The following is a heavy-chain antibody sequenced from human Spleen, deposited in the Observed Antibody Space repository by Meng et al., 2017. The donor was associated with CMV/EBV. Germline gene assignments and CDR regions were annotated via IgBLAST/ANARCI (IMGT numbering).Heavy chain of an antibody. J-gene: IGHJ4*02. CDR1: GFTFSGSA. V-gene: IGHV3-73*01. Sequence: GESLKISCAASGFTFSGSAVHWVRHTSGKGLEWVGRIRREGDTYATAYGASVTGRFIISRDDSKNTAYLQMNSLRAEDTAVYYCARGSGSSGYYPDYWGQGTLVTVSS. CDR3: ARGSGSSGYYPDY. CDR2: IRREGDTYAT. D-gene: IGHD3-22*01.